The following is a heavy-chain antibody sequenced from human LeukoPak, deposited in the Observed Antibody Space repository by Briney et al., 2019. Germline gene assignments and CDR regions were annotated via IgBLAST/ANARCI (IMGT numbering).Heavy chain of an antibody. CDR3: ASYSSGWYMGN. J-gene: IGHJ4*02. CDR1: AGFVSNSNYY. CDR2: IYYSGST. V-gene: IGHV4-39*07. D-gene: IGHD6-19*01. Sequence: SETLSLTCTVSAGFVSNSNYYWGWIRQPPGKGLEWIGSIYYSGSTYYNPSLKSRVTISVDTSKNQFSLKLSSVTAADTAVYYCASYSSGWYMGNWGQGTLVTVSS.